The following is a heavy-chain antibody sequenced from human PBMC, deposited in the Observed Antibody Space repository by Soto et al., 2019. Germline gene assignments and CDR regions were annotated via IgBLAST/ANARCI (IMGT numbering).Heavy chain of an antibody. Sequence: GGSLSLSCAASGFTFSSYGMHWVRQAPGKGLEWVAVIWYDGSNKYYADSVKGRFTISRDNSKNTLYLQMNSLRAEDTAVYYCASGWEPDNYGMDVWGQGNRVTVSS. D-gene: IGHD1-26*01. CDR3: ASGWEPDNYGMDV. CDR1: GFTFSSYG. CDR2: IWYDGSNK. J-gene: IGHJ6*02. V-gene: IGHV3-33*01.